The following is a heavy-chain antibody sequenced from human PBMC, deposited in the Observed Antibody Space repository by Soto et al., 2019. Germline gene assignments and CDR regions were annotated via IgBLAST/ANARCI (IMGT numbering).Heavy chain of an antibody. Sequence: KPSETLSLTCVVSGGSISSAGYSWSWVRQPQGKGLEWIGYIYPSGSFYYKPSLKSRVTISIDKSKNQFSLRLYSVTAADTAVYYCARGGYCTGGICYYYYGLDVWGQGITVTVS. CDR1: GGSISSAGYS. CDR3: ARGGYCTGGICYYYYGLDV. CDR2: IYPSGSF. J-gene: IGHJ6*02. V-gene: IGHV4-30-2*01. D-gene: IGHD2-8*02.